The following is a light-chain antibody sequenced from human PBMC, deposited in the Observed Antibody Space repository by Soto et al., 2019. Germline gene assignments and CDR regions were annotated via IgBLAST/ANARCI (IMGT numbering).Light chain of an antibody. V-gene: IGKV3-11*01. Sequence: EIVLTQSPATLSLSPGERATLSCRASQSVSSYLAWYQQKPGQAPSLLIYDASNRATGIPARFSGSGSGTDFTPTISSLEPEDFAVYYCQQRSNWPPITFGQGTRLEIK. CDR3: QQRSNWPPIT. CDR2: DAS. J-gene: IGKJ5*01. CDR1: QSVSSY.